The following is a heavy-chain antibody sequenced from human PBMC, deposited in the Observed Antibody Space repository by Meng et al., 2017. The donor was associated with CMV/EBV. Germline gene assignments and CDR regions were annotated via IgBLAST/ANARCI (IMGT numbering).Heavy chain of an antibody. J-gene: IGHJ4*02. CDR3: AKDPRYCSSTSCEPSDY. CDR2: ISSSSSYI. CDR1: RFTFSSYS. Sequence: GESLKISCAASRFTFSSYSMNWVRQAPGKGLEWVSSISSSSSYIYYADSVKGRFTISRDNAKNSLYLQMNSLRAEDTAVYYCAKDPRYCSSTSCEPSDYWGQGTLVTVSS. D-gene: IGHD2-2*01. V-gene: IGHV3-21*01.